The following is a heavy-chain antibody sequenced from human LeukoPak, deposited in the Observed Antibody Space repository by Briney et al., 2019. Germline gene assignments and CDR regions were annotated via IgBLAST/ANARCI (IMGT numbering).Heavy chain of an antibody. CDR3: TTAASYYDSYYFDY. Sequence: GGSLRLSCAASGFTFSNAWMSWVRQAPGKGLEWVGRIKSKTDGGTTDYAAAVKSRFTISRDDSKNTVYLQVNSLKTEDTAVYYCTTAASYYDSYYFDYWGQGTLVTVSS. J-gene: IGHJ4*02. CDR1: GFTFSNAW. D-gene: IGHD3-22*01. CDR2: IKSKTDGGTT. V-gene: IGHV3-15*01.